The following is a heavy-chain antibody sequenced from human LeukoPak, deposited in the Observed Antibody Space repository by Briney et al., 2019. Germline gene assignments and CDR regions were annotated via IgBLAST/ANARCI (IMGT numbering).Heavy chain of an antibody. CDR1: GYTLTELS. Sequence: GASVKVSCKVSGYTLTELSMHWVQQAPGKGLEWMGGFDPEDGETIYAQKFQGRVTMTEDTSTDTAYMELSSLRSEDTAVYYCATVTIVVADYYFDYWGQGTLVTVSS. D-gene: IGHD3-22*01. J-gene: IGHJ4*02. V-gene: IGHV1-24*01. CDR3: ATVTIVVADYYFDY. CDR2: FDPEDGET.